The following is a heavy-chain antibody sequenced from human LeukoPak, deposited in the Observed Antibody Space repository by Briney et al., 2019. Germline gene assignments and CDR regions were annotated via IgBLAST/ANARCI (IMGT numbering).Heavy chain of an antibody. Sequence: SETLSLTCTVSGGSISSGSHYWTWIRQPAGKGLEWVGHIYSSGTTNYNPSLVGRTTISIDSSKNLLSLNLTSVTAADTAVYFCARLGGSASYWGQGTLVTVSS. J-gene: IGHJ4*02. D-gene: IGHD2-2*01. CDR1: GGSISSGSHY. CDR2: IYSSGTT. CDR3: ARLGGSASY. V-gene: IGHV4-61*09.